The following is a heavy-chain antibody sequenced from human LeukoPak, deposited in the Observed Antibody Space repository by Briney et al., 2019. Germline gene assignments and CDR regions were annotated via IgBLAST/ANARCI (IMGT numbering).Heavy chain of an antibody. CDR1: GFTFSNYA. J-gene: IGHJ4*02. Sequence: GGSLRLSCTASGFTFSNYAMSWVRQAPGKGLEWVGFIRSKTYGGTTEHAASVKGRFTISRDDSKSIAYLQMNSLKTEDTAVYYCTRGSLAAAGRFDYWGQGTLVTVSS. D-gene: IGHD6-13*01. CDR2: IRSKTYGGTT. CDR3: TRGSLAAAGRFDY. V-gene: IGHV3-49*04.